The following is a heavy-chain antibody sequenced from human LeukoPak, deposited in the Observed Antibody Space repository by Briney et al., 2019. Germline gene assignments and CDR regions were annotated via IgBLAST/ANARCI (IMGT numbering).Heavy chain of an antibody. D-gene: IGHD3-22*01. CDR2: INSDGSST. V-gene: IGHV3-74*01. J-gene: IGHJ5*02. Sequence: GRSLRLSCAASGFTFSSYAMSWVRHAPGKGLEWVSGINSDGSSTSYADSVKGRFTISRDNAKNTLNLQMNSLRAEDAAVYYCARDLGQYYDTSDNWFDPWGQGSLVTVSS. CDR1: GFTFSSYA. CDR3: ARDLGQYYDTSDNWFDP.